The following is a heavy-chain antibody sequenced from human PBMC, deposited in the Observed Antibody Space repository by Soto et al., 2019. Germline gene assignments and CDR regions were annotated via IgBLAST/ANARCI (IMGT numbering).Heavy chain of an antibody. Sequence: GASVKVSCKASGYTFTSYGISWVRQAPGQGLEWMGWISAYNGNTNYAQKLQGRVTMTADTSTSTAYMELRSLRSDDTAVYYCARGLGYSFWITMVREPYYYGMDVWGQGTTVTVSS. V-gene: IGHV1-18*01. CDR2: ISAYNGNT. J-gene: IGHJ6*02. CDR3: ARGLGYSFWITMVREPYYYGMDV. D-gene: IGHD3-10*01. CDR1: GYTFTSYG.